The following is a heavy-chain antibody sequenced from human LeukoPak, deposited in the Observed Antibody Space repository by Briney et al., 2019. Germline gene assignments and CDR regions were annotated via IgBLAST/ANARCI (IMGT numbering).Heavy chain of an antibody. CDR3: AKVLRGVAMVVTFEDFHY. V-gene: IGHV3-23*01. J-gene: IGHJ4*02. Sequence: GGSVRFKCAGSGFTYSSYAVGWVRQAPGKGLEWVSVITGSGGSTYYADSVKGRLTISRDSSENTLYLQMNSLRVEVTGINYWAKVLRGVAMVVTFEDFHYWGQGTLVTVSS. CDR2: ITGSGGST. D-gene: IGHD2-21*02. CDR1: GFTYSSYA.